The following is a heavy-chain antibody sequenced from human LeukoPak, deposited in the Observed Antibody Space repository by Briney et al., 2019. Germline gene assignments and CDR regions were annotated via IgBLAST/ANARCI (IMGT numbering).Heavy chain of an antibody. CDR2: IKPDGSEK. J-gene: IGHJ6*02. D-gene: IGHD1-26*01. V-gene: IGHV3-7*05. CDR3: TRDASGDTNSGPRMDV. Sequence: GGSLRHSCAASAFTFRTYWMSWVRQAPGKGLEWVAMIKPDGSEKYYVDSVKGLFTISRDNAKNSLYLQMTSLRAEDTAVYYCTRDASGDTNSGPRMDVWGQGTTVTVS. CDR1: AFTFRTYW.